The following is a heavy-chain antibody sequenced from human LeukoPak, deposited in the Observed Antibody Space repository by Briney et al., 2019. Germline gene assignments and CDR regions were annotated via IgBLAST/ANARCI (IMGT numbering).Heavy chain of an antibody. CDR1: GFTFSSYA. D-gene: IGHD6-19*01. Sequence: GGSLRLSCAASGFTFSSYAMHWVRQAPGKGLEWVAVISYDGSNKYYADSVKGRFTISRDNSKNTLYLQMNSLRAEDTAVYYCASALAVAQYFDYWGQGTLVTVSS. CDR2: ISYDGSNK. CDR3: ASALAVAQYFDY. V-gene: IGHV3-30*04. J-gene: IGHJ4*02.